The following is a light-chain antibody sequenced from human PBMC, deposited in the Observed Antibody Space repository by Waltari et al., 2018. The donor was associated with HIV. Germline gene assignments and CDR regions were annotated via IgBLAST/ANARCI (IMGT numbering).Light chain of an antibody. CDR1: NTDVGRSTY. V-gene: IGLV2-14*01. CDR3: WSYTSSDTFV. Sequence: QSALTQPVSVSGSPGQSTAISCIGPNTDVGRSTYVHWYQHHPGKALKLISYEVSNRPSEVSNRFAGSKSGDTAFLTISGLHGEDEADYYCWSYTSSDTFVFGTGTKVTVL. CDR2: EVS. J-gene: IGLJ1*01.